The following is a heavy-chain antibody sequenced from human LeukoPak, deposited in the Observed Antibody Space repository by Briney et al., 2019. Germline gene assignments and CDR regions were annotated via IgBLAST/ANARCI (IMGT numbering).Heavy chain of an antibody. V-gene: IGHV4-4*07. J-gene: IGHJ4*02. Sequence: PSETLSLTCTVSGGSVNSFCWTWIRQPGGKGLEWIGRIYSSGSTNYNPSLKNRVTMSVDTSKNQSSLKLTSVTAADTAVYYCARVSVSGTYDYWGQGTLVTVSS. CDR1: GGSVNSFC. CDR3: ARVSVSGTYDY. D-gene: IGHD1-26*01. CDR2: IYSSGST.